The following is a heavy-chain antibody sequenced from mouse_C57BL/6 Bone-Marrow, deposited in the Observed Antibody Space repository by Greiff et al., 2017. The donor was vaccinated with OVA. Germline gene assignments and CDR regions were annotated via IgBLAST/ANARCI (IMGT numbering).Heavy chain of an antibody. V-gene: IGHV2-2*01. D-gene: IGHD2-4*01. J-gene: IGHJ4*01. CDR3: ARNRLYDYDDYYAMDY. CDR1: GFSLTSYG. Sequence: QVQLKESGPGLVQPSQSLSITCTVSGFSLTSYGVHWVRQSPGKGLEWLGVIWSGGSTDYNAAFISRLSISKDNSKSQVFFKMNSLQADDTAIYYWARNRLYDYDDYYAMDYWGQGTSVAVSS. CDR2: IWSGGST.